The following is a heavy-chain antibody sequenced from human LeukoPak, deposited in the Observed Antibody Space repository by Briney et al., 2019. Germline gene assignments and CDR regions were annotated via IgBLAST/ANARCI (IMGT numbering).Heavy chain of an antibody. CDR2: IYYSGST. J-gene: IGHJ5*02. D-gene: IGHD3-9*01. Sequence: SETLSLTCTVSGGSISSGDYYWSWIRQPPGKGLEWIGYIYYSGSTYYNPSLKSRVTISVDTSKNQFSLKLSSVTAADTAVYYCARASSDYDILTGYWRVNWFDPWGQGTLVTVSP. CDR1: GGSISSGDYY. V-gene: IGHV4-30-4*01. CDR3: ARASSDYDILTGYWRVNWFDP.